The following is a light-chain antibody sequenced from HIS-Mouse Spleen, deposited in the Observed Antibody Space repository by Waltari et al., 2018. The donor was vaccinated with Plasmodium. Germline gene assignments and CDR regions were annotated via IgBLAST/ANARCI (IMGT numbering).Light chain of an antibody. CDR2: KAS. V-gene: IGKV1-5*03. CDR3: QQYNSYSWT. J-gene: IGKJ1*01. Sequence: DIQMTQSPSTLSASVGDRVTIPFRASPGISSMLAWYQQKPGKAPKLLIYKASSLESGVPSRFRGVGSGTEFTLTISSLQPDDFATYYCQQYNSYSWTFGQGTKVEIK. CDR1: PGISSM.